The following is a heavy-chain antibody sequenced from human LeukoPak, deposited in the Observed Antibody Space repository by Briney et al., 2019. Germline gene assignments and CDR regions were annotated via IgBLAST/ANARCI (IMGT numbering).Heavy chain of an antibody. J-gene: IGHJ3*02. CDR3: ARHRSVHYDAFDM. CDR1: GGSISSGGYY. CDR2: IYYSGST. D-gene: IGHD1-1*01. Sequence: SQTLSLTCTVSGGSISSGGYYWSWIRQHPGKGLEWIGYIYYSGSTYYNPSLKSRVTMSVDTSKNQFSLNLTSVTAADTAVYYCARHRSVHYDAFDMWGQGTMVTVSS. V-gene: IGHV4-31*03.